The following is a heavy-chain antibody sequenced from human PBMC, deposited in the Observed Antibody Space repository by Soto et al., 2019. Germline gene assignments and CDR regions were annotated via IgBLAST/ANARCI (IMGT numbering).Heavy chain of an antibody. V-gene: IGHV4-39*01. CDR2: VDYTGNT. CDR3: ARQEYTYGSLAY. CDR1: GGSISSTNSF. Sequence: PSETLSLTCGVSGGSISSTNSFWGWIRQSPGKGLEWIGSVDYTGNTWYKPSLKSRLTISVDTSKNQFSLKLNSVTAADTAVFYCARQEYTYGSLAYWGQGTPVTVSS. J-gene: IGHJ4*02. D-gene: IGHD5-18*01.